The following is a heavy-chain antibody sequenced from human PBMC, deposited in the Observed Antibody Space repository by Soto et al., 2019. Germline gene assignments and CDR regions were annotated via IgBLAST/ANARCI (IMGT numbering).Heavy chain of an antibody. D-gene: IGHD3-10*01. CDR2: ISYDGSNK. J-gene: IGHJ5*02. V-gene: IGHV3-30-3*01. CDR3: SRVITMVRTAAAGYNWFDP. Sequence: QPGGSLRLSCAASGFTFSIYAMHWVRHAPGKGLEWVAVISYDGSNKYYADSVKGRFTISRDNSKNTLYLQMNSLRAEDTAVYYCSRVITMVRTAAAGYNWFDPWGQGTLVTVSA. CDR1: GFTFSIYA.